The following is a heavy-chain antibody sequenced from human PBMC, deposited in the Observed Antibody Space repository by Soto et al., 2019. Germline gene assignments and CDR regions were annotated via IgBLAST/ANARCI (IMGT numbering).Heavy chain of an antibody. CDR1: GFTFSSYW. CDR3: AREDPSAVTTGA. V-gene: IGHV3-7*01. J-gene: IGHJ4*02. Sequence: EVQLVESGGGLVQPGGSLRLSCAASGFTFSSYWVSWVRKAPGKGLEWMAKIKQDGSEKDYVDSVRGQFTVSRDNAKNSLYLHMNSLSAEDTAVYYCAREDPSAVTTGAWGQGTLVTVSS. D-gene: IGHD4-17*01. CDR2: IKQDGSEK.